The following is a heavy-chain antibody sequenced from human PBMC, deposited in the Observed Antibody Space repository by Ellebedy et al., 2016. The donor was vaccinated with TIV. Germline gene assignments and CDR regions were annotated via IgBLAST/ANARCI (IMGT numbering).Heavy chain of an antibody. CDR1: GFYFGDYW. V-gene: IGHV3-7*01. Sequence: GGSLRLXXAASGFYFGDYWMSWVRQAPGKGLEWVANIKKDGREKNYVDSVRGRFTISRDNAKNSLYLQMSSLRAEDTAVYYCARDMYYDYIWGSYRHNAFDIWGQGTMVTVSS. D-gene: IGHD3-16*02. J-gene: IGHJ3*02. CDR2: IKKDGREK. CDR3: ARDMYYDYIWGSYRHNAFDI.